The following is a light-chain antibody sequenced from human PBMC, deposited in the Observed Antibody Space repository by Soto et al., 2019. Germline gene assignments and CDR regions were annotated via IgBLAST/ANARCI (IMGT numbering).Light chain of an antibody. V-gene: IGLV2-14*01. CDR2: EVS. J-gene: IGLJ3*02. CDR3: FSYTTSSTLV. Sequence: QSALTQPASVSGSPGQSITISCTGTSSDVGGHNYVSWYQQHPAKAPKLMIYEVSNRPSGVSHRFSGSKSGNTASLTISGLKAEDEADYYCFSYTTSSTLVFGGGTKLTVL. CDR1: SSDVGGHNY.